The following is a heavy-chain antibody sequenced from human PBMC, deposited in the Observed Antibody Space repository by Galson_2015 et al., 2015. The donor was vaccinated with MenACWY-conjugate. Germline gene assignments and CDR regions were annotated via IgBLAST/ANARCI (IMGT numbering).Heavy chain of an antibody. CDR1: GFTFSSYW. CDR3: ARDSGCSSTSCIYSFDY. V-gene: IGHV3-7*03. D-gene: IGHD2-2*01. J-gene: IGHJ4*02. Sequence: SLRLSCAASGFTFSSYWMSWVRQAPGKGLEWVANIKQDGSEKYYVDSVKGRFTISRDNAKNSLYLQMNGLRAEDTAVYYCARDSGCSSTSCIYSFDYWGQGTLVTVSS. CDR2: IKQDGSEK.